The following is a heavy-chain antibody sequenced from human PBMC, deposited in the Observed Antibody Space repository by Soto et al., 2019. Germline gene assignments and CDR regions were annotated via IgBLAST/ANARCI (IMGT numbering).Heavy chain of an antibody. J-gene: IGHJ4*02. CDR2: IYYSGST. V-gene: IGHV4-61*01. Sequence: QVQLQESGPGLVKPSETLSLTCTVSGGSVSSGSYYWSWIRQPPGKGLEWIGYIYYSGSTHYNPSPNMRVTIAGDTSKNRFSLKLSSVTAADTAVYYCARATGHYYDSSGLNDFDYWGLGTLVTVSS. CDR1: GGSVSSGSYY. D-gene: IGHD3-22*01. CDR3: ARATGHYYDSSGLNDFDY.